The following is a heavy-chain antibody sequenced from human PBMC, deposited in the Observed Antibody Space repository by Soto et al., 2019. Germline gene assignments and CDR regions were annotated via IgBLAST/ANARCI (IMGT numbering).Heavy chain of an antibody. V-gene: IGHV3-30-3*01. Sequence: QVQLVESGGGVVQPGRSLRLSCAASGFTFSSYAMHWVRQAPGKGLEWVAVISYDGSNKYYADSVKGRFTISRDNSKNTLYLQMNSLRAEDTAVYYCARDCYESSGYYRWIFDYWGQGTLVTVSS. D-gene: IGHD3-22*01. CDR1: GFTFSSYA. CDR3: ARDCYESSGYYRWIFDY. CDR2: ISYDGSNK. J-gene: IGHJ4*02.